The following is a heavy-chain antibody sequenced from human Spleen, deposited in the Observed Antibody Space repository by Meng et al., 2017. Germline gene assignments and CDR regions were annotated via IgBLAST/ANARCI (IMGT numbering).Heavy chain of an antibody. J-gene: IGHJ4*02. CDR3: ATDLVGATPHFDY. D-gene: IGHD1-26*01. CDR1: GYTFTSYD. V-gene: IGHV1-69*06. CDR2: IIPIFGTA. Sequence: SVKVSCKASGYTFTSYDINWVRQATGQGLEWMGGIIPIFGTANYAQKFQGRVTITADKSTSTAYMELSSLRSEDTAVYYCATDLVGATPHFDYWGQGTLVTVSS.